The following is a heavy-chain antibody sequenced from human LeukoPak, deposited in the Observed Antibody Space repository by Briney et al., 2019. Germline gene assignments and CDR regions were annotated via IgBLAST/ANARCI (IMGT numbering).Heavy chain of an antibody. CDR3: ARDSVPAAPIAGYFQH. CDR1: GYTFTSYA. V-gene: IGHV1-3*01. Sequence: ASVKVSCKASGYTFTSYAMHWVRQAPGQRLEWMGWINAGNGNTKYSQKFQGRVTITRDTSASTAYMELSSLRSEDTAVYYCARDSVPAAPIAGYFQHWGQGTLVTVSS. D-gene: IGHD2-2*01. J-gene: IGHJ1*01. CDR2: INAGNGNT.